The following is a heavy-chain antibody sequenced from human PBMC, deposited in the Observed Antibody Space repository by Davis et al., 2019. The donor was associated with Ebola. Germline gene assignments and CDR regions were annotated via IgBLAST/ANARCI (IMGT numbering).Heavy chain of an antibody. J-gene: IGHJ6*02. CDR1: GFTFDDYA. V-gene: IGHV3-21*01. CDR3: ASPLTGELAV. CDR2: ISSSSSYI. D-gene: IGHD7-27*01. Sequence: GGSLRLSCAASGFTFDDYAMHWVRQAPGKGLEWVSSISSSSSYIYYADSVKGRFTISRDNAKNSLYLQMNSLRAEDTAVYYCASPLTGELAVWGQGTTVTVSS.